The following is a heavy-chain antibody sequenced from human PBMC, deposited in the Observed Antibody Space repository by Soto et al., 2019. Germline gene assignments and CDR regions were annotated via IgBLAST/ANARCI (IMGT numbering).Heavy chain of an antibody. Sequence: PSETLSLTCAVYGGSFSGYYWSWIRQPPGKGLEWIGEINHSGSTNYNPSLKSRVTISVDTPKNQFSLKLSSVTAADTAVYYCARVSIPAAIQDYYYGMDVWGQGTTVTVSS. J-gene: IGHJ6*02. CDR3: ARVSIPAAIQDYYYGMDV. V-gene: IGHV4-34*01. CDR2: INHSGST. CDR1: GGSFSGYY. D-gene: IGHD2-2*02.